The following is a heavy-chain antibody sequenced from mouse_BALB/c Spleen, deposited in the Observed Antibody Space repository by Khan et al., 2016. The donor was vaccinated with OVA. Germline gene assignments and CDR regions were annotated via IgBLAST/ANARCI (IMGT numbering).Heavy chain of an antibody. D-gene: IGHD2-2*01. V-gene: IGHV1-31*01. CDR2: IDPFSGGS. CDR3: TRSGYVAWFTY. Sequence: VQLKQSGPELMKPGASVKISCKASGYSFTSYYIHWVMQRHGESLEWIGYIDPFSGGSTYNQKFKVKATLTVDKSSSTAYIHLSNLTSEDSAVYYCTRSGYVAWFTYWGQGTLVTVSA. J-gene: IGHJ3*01. CDR1: GYSFTSYY.